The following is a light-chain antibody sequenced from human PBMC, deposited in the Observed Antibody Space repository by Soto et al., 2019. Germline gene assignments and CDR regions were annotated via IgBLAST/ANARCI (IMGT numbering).Light chain of an antibody. V-gene: IGLV1-51*01. Sequence: QSVLTQPPSVSAAPGQTVTISCSGSTSNIGNNYASWYQQLPGTAPKLLIYDNNKRPSGMPDRFSGSKSGTSATLGITGLQTGDEADYYCGTWDDSLSAHVFGAGTKLTVL. CDR2: DNN. J-gene: IGLJ1*01. CDR1: TSNIGNNY. CDR3: GTWDDSLSAHV.